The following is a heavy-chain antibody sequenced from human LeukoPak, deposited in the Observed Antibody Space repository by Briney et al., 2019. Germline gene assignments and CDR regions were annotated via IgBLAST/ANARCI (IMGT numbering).Heavy chain of an antibody. CDR3: ARGLRAAAGPYYYYYYGMDV. CDR2: INHSGSI. J-gene: IGHJ6*02. V-gene: IGHV4-34*01. Sequence: SETLSLTCAVYGGSFSGYYWSWIRQPPGKGLEWIGEINHSGSINYNPSLKSRVTISVDTSKNQFSLKLSSVTAADTAVYYCARGLRAAAGPYYYYYYGMDVWGQGTTVTVSS. D-gene: IGHD6-13*01. CDR1: GGSFSGYY.